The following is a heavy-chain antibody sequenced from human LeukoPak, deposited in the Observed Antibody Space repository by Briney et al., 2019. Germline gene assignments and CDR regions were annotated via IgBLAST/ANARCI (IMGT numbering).Heavy chain of an antibody. CDR3: AKDRTVEASYWYFDL. Sequence: GGSLRLSCAASGFTFSNYWMSWVRQAPGKGLEWVANIQQDGSEIYYVDSVKGRFTISRDSSRNTLFLHMNTLRAEDTAIYYCAKDRTVEASYWYFDLWGRGTLVTVSS. CDR1: GFTFSNYW. D-gene: IGHD4-23*01. J-gene: IGHJ2*01. CDR2: IQQDGSEI. V-gene: IGHV3-7*03.